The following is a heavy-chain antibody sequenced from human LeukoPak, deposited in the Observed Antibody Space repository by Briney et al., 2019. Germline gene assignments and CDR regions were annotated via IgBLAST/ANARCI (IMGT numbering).Heavy chain of an antibody. Sequence: AGGSLRLSCAASGFTFSSYAMSWVRQAPGKGLEWVSAISGSGGSTYYADSVKGRFTISRDNSKNTLYLQMNSLRAEDTAVYYCAKHLIATTVHWFDPWGQGTLVTVSS. CDR3: AKHLIATTVHWFDP. D-gene: IGHD4-11*01. CDR2: ISGSGGST. V-gene: IGHV3-23*01. CDR1: GFTFSSYA. J-gene: IGHJ5*02.